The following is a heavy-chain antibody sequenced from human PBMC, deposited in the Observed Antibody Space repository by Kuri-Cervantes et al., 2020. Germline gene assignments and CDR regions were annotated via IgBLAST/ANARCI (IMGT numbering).Heavy chain of an antibody. CDR3: AKGRSEVYSSGWYEVGDY. V-gene: IGHV3-30*02. CDR2: IRYDGSNK. CDR1: GFTFSNYG. Sequence: GGSLRLSCVTSGFTFSNYGMHWVRQAPGKGLEWVAFIRYDGSNKYYAASVKGRFTISREDSKNTLYLQMNSLRAEDTAVYYCAKGRSEVYSSGWYEVGDYWGQGTLVTVSS. J-gene: IGHJ4*02. D-gene: IGHD6-19*01.